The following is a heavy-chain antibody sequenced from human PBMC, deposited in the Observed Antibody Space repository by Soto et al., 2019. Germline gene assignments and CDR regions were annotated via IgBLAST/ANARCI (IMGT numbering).Heavy chain of an antibody. Sequence: SETLSLTCTVSGGSISSSSYYWGWIRQPPGKGLEWIGSIYYSGSTYYNPSLKSRVTISVDTSKNQFSLKLSSVTAADTAVYYCARLSDSSSSIFVYYYYMDVWGKGTTVTVSS. D-gene: IGHD6-6*01. CDR1: GGSISSSSYY. CDR3: ARLSDSSSSIFVYYYYMDV. V-gene: IGHV4-39*01. J-gene: IGHJ6*03. CDR2: IYYSGST.